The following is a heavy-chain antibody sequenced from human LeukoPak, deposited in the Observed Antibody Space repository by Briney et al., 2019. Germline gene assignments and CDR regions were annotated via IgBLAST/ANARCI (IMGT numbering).Heavy chain of an antibody. CDR2: IYPVDSHT. D-gene: IGHD6-19*01. J-gene: IGHJ4*02. Sequence: GQSLTSSSKGSGYSFTSYRIGWVREMPGKGLEWMGIIYPVDSHTRYSPSFQGQVTISADKSISTAYLQWSSLKASDTAMYYCARLTSGWYSNSDYWGQGRQVSVSS. CDR3: ARLTSGWYSNSDY. CDR1: GYSFTSYR. V-gene: IGHV5-51*01.